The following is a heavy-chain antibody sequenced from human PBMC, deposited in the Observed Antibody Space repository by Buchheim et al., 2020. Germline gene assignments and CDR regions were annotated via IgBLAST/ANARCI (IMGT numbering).Heavy chain of an antibody. CDR3: ARGGGDIVVVPASIHVHYLDV. D-gene: IGHD2-2*02. J-gene: IGHJ6*03. Sequence: QVQLVQSGAEVKKPGASVKVSCKASGYTLSNYYIHWVRQAPGQGLEWMGIVNPSGGGTSYPQKFQGRVTMTRDTSTSTVYMELSSLRSEDTAVYYCARGGGDIVVVPASIHVHYLDVWGKGTT. V-gene: IGHV1-46*01. CDR2: VNPSGGGT. CDR1: GYTLSNYY.